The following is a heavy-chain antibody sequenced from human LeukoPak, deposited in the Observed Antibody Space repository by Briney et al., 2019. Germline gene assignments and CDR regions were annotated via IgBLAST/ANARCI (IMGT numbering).Heavy chain of an antibody. V-gene: IGHV3-23*01. J-gene: IGHJ5*02. Sequence: GGSLRLSCAASGFTFSSYAMSRVRQAPGKGLEWVSAISGSGGSTYYADSVKGRFTISRDNSKNTLYLQMNSLRAEDTAVYYCAKVRDGYSYGPNWFDPWGQGTLVIISS. CDR3: AKVRDGYSYGPNWFDP. D-gene: IGHD5-18*01. CDR2: ISGSGGST. CDR1: GFTFSSYA.